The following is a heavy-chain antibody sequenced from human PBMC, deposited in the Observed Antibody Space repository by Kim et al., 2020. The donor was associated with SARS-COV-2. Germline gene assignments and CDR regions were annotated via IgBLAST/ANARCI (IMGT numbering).Heavy chain of an antibody. Sequence: SRKSRVTISVDTSKNQFSLKLSSVTAADTAVYYCAREDIVVVPAANLIDYWGQGTLVTVSS. CDR3: AREDIVVVPAANLIDY. V-gene: IGHV4-4*08. J-gene: IGHJ4*02. D-gene: IGHD2-2*01.